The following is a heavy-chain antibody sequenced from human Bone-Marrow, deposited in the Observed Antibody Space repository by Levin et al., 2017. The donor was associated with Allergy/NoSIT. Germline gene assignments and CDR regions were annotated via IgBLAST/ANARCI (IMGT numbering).Heavy chain of an antibody. CDR1: GFTFSTFF. D-gene: IGHD1-1*01. Sequence: SCAASGFTFSTFFMHWVRQAPGKGLEWVAVTSFDESNKYYADSVRGRFTISRDNSKNTLYLQLSSLGAEDTAVYYCAKAGTGPFFDYWGQGALVTVSS. V-gene: IGHV3-30*18. J-gene: IGHJ4*02. CDR3: AKAGTGPFFDY. CDR2: TSFDESNK.